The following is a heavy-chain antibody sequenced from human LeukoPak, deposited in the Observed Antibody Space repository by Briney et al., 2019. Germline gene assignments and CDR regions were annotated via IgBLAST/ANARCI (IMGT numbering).Heavy chain of an antibody. CDR1: GFTFSRDR. CDR2: ISDSSGHI. V-gene: IGHV3-21*01. D-gene: IGHD4-17*01. CDR3: ARAYTNGDYLDY. Sequence: RGSLRVSRAASGFTFSRDRVNWVRQAPGKRLEWGSCISDSSGHIYYADSVKGRFTISRDNAKSSASLQMNSLRVDDTAVYYCARAYTNGDYLDYWGQGTLVTVCS. J-gene: IGHJ4*02.